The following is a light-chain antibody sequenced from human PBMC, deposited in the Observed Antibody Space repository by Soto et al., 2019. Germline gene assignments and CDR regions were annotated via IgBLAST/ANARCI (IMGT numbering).Light chain of an antibody. J-gene: IGLJ2*01. Sequence: QSVLTQPPSVSGAPGQRVTISCTGSSSNIGAGYDVHWYQQLPGTAPKLLIHGNSNRPSGVPDRFSGSKSGNSASLAITGLQAEDEADYYCQSYDSSLSDSVFGGGTQLTVL. CDR1: SSNIGAGYD. CDR2: GNS. V-gene: IGLV1-40*01. CDR3: QSYDSSLSDSV.